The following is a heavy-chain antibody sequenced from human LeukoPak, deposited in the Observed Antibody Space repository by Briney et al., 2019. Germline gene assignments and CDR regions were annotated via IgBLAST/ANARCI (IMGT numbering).Heavy chain of an antibody. V-gene: IGHV1-46*03. CDR3: AREVHAIQLWLRNEFDY. Sequence: ASVKVSCKASGYTFTSYYMHWVRHAPGQGLEWMGIINPSGGSTSYAQKFKGRVTMTRDTSTSTVYMELSSLRSEDTAVYYCAREVHAIQLWLRNEFDYWGQGTLVTVSS. D-gene: IGHD5-18*01. CDR2: INPSGGST. J-gene: IGHJ4*02. CDR1: GYTFTSYY.